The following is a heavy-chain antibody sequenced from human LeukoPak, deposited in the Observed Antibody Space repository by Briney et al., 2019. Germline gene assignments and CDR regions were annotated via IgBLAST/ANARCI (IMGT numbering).Heavy chain of an antibody. Sequence: SETLSLTCAVYGGSFSGYYWRLIRQPPGKGLEWIGEINHSGSTNYNPSLKSRVTISVDTSKNQFSLKLSSVTAADTAVYYCARESTVTRYFDLWGRGTLVTVSS. CDR1: GGSFSGYY. J-gene: IGHJ2*01. CDR3: ARESTVTRYFDL. CDR2: INHSGST. D-gene: IGHD4-17*01. V-gene: IGHV4-34*01.